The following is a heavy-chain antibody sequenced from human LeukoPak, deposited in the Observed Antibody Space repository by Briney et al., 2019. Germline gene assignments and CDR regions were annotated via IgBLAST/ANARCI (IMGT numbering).Heavy chain of an antibody. Sequence: ASVKVSCKASGYTFTGYYIHWVRQAPGQGLEWMGWINANSGGTNYAQKFQGRVTMTRDTSINTAYMEVSRLKSDDTAVYYCVRGGSSEAFDIWGQGTMVPVSS. V-gene: IGHV1-2*02. J-gene: IGHJ3*02. CDR3: VRGGSSEAFDI. CDR1: GYTFTGYY. CDR2: INANSGGT.